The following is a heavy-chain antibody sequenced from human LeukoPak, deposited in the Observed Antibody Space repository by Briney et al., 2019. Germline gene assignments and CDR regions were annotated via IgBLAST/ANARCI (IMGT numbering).Heavy chain of an antibody. J-gene: IGHJ6*02. V-gene: IGHV3-30*18. CDR3: AKEAVDCSGGSCYSDYYYGMDV. D-gene: IGHD2-15*01. CDR1: GFTFSSYG. CDR2: ISYDGSNK. Sequence: GGSLRLSCAASGFTFSSYGMHWVRQAPGKGLEWVAVISYDGSNKYYADSVKGRFTISRDNSKNTLYLQMNSLRAEDTAVYYCAKEAVDCSGGSCYSDYYYGMDVWGQGTTVTVSS.